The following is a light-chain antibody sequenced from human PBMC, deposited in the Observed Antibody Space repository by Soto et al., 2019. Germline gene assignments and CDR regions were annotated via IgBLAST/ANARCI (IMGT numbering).Light chain of an antibody. J-gene: IGKJ1*01. CDR2: KAS. CDR1: QGISRW. CDR3: QQYNTYPWT. V-gene: IGKV1-5*03. Sequence: IRMTQSPSSFSASTGDRVTITCRASQGISRWLAWYQQKPGKAPNLLIYKASSLESGVPSRFSGSGSGTEFTLTISSLQPDDFVTYYCQQYNTYPWTFGQGTKVDIK.